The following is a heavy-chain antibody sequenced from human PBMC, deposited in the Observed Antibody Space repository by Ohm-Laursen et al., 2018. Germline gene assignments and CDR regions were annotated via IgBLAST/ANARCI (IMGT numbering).Heavy chain of an antibody. CDR1: GGALNGFY. V-gene: IGHV4-34*01. Sequence: TLSLTWAVYGGALNGFYWSWVRPPPGEGVGGVGENHQSGGTNNNPSLKSRVTISVDTSKNQFSLKLSSVTAADTAVYYCARAGYSGSPTGGMDVWGQGTTVTVSS. CDR2: NHQSGGT. J-gene: IGHJ6*02. D-gene: IGHD1-26*01. CDR3: ARAGYSGSPTGGMDV.